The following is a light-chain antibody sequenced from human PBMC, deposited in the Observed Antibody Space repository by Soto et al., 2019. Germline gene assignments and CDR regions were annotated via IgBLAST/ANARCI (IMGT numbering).Light chain of an antibody. CDR1: QSVSSY. Sequence: EIVLTQSPATLSLSPGEKATLSCRASQSVSSYLAWYQQKPGQAHRLLIYDASNRATGIPARFSGSGSATYFALTISSLEPEDFAVYYCQQRSNWPPYTFGQGTKLEIK. CDR2: DAS. CDR3: QQRSNWPPYT. J-gene: IGKJ2*01. V-gene: IGKV3-11*01.